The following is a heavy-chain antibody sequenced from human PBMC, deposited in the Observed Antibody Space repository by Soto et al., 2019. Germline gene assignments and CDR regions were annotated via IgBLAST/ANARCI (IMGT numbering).Heavy chain of an antibody. Sequence: GGSLRLSCAASGFTFRSYAMHWVRQAPGKGLECVAVISHDGSNKFYRDYVKGRFTISRDNSKNTLYLQINSLRYEDTAVYYCARGDREDIEVGRPVRPGEYGVDVWGHGSTVTVS. V-gene: IGHV3-30-3*01. CDR3: ARGDREDIEVGRPVRPGEYGVDV. CDR1: GFTFRSYA. D-gene: IGHD2-15*01. J-gene: IGHJ6*02. CDR2: ISHDGSNK.